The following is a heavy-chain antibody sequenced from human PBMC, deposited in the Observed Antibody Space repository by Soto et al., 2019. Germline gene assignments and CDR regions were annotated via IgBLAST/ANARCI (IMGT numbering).Heavy chain of an antibody. CDR2: ISYDGSNK. V-gene: IGHV3-30-3*01. CDR1: GFTFSSYA. J-gene: IGHJ4*02. Sequence: QVQLVESGGGVVQPGRSLRLSCAAPGFTFSSYAMHWVRKAPGKGLEWVAVISYDGSNKYYADSVKGRFTISRDNSKNKLYLEMNSLRADDTAVYYFARDRSPSYYFDYWGQGTLVTVSS. CDR3: ARDRSPSYYFDY.